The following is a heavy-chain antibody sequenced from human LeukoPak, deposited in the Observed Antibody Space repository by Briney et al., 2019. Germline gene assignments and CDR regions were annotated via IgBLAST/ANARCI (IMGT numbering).Heavy chain of an antibody. V-gene: IGHV3-30*18. CDR1: GFTFSSYG. J-gene: IGHJ4*02. CDR2: ISYDGSNK. D-gene: IGHD1-26*01. CDR3: AKSGEELAFDY. Sequence: GRSLRLSCAASGFTFSSYGMHWVRQAPDKGLEWVAVISYDGSNKYYADSVKGRFTISRDNSKNTLYLQMNSLRAEDTAVYYCAKSGEELAFDYWGQGTLVTVSS.